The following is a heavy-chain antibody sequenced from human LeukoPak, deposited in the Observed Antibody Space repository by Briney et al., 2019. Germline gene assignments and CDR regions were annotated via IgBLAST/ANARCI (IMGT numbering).Heavy chain of an antibody. J-gene: IGHJ4*02. CDR2: IIPILGIA. V-gene: IGHV1-69*04. D-gene: IGHD3-3*02. CDR1: GGTFSSYT. CDR3: AREAFPEYY. Sequence: SVRVSCKASGGTFSSYTISWVRQAPGQGLEWMGRIIPILGIANYAQKFQGRVTITADKSTSAAYMELSSLRSEDTAVYYCAREAFPEYYWGQGTLVTVSS.